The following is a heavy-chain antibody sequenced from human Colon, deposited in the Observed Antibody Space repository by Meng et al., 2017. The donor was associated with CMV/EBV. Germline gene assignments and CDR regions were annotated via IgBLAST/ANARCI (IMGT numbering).Heavy chain of an antibody. CDR2: ITGSGKT. J-gene: IGHJ4*02. CDR3: AREPGHCSSTSCYTEGYYFDT. Sequence: GESLKIFCAASGFNVATNYINWVRQAPGKGLEWVSVITGSGKTHYADSVKGRFTISRDTSRNTVNLEMNNLRGEDAAVYYCAREPGHCSSTSCYTEGYYFDTWGQGTMVTVSS. V-gene: IGHV3-66*03. D-gene: IGHD2-2*02. CDR1: GFNVATNY.